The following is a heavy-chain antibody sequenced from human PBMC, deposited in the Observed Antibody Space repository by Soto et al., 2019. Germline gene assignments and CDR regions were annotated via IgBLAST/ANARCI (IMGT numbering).Heavy chain of an antibody. J-gene: IGHJ3*02. CDR1: GYTFTSYG. CDR2: ISAYNGNT. CDR3: ARAMGGYIWGSYRGGAFDI. Sequence: GASVKVSCKASGYTFTSYGISWVRQAPGQGLEWMGWISAYNGNTNYAQKLQGRVTMTTDTSTSTAYMELRSLRSDDTAVYYCARAMGGYIWGSYRGGAFDIWGQGTMVTVSS. V-gene: IGHV1-18*01. D-gene: IGHD3-16*02.